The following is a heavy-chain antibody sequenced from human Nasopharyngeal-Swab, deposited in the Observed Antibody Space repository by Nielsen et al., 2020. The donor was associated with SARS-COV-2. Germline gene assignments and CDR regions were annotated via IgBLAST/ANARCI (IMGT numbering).Heavy chain of an antibody. CDR2: INPNNGGT. CDR1: GYTFYAYS. Sequence: ASVKVSCKPSGYTFYAYSMHWVRQAPGQGLEWMGRINPNNGGTNYAQRFQGRVTMTWDTSISTAYMEVTRLTSDDTAMYYCAREGADLWGQGTLVTVSS. V-gene: IGHV1-2*06. J-gene: IGHJ4*02. D-gene: IGHD3-16*01. CDR3: AREGADL.